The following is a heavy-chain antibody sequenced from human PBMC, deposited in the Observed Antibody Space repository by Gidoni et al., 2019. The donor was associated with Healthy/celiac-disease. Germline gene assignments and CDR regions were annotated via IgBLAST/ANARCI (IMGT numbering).Heavy chain of an antibody. CDR1: GFTFSSYA. CDR2: ISGSGCST. V-gene: IGHV3-23*01. CDR3: AKPPFYYYDSSGYYPEYFQH. Sequence: EVQLLESGGGLVQPGGSLRLSCAASGFTFSSYAMSWVRQAPGKGLGWVSAISGSGCSTYSADSVKGRFTISRDNSKNTLYLQMNSLRAEDTAVYYCAKPPFYYYDSSGYYPEYFQHWGQGTLVTVSS. J-gene: IGHJ1*01. D-gene: IGHD3-22*01.